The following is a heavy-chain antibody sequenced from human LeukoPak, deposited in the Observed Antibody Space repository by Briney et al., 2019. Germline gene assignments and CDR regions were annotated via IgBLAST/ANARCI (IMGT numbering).Heavy chain of an antibody. Sequence: GVSLRLSCAPSGFTFSDYYMSWIRHAPGKGLEWVSYISSSGSTIYYSDSVKGRFTISRDNAKNSLYLQMNSLRAEDTAVYYCARSELSGSSDWGQGTLVTVSS. CDR1: GFTFSDYY. D-gene: IGHD1-26*01. CDR2: ISSSGSTI. J-gene: IGHJ4*02. CDR3: ARSELSGSSD. V-gene: IGHV3-11*01.